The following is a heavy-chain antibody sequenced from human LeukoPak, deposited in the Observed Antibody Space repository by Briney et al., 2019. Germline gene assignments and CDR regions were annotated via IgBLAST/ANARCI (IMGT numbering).Heavy chain of an antibody. D-gene: IGHD1-26*01. CDR3: ARERHSGSSLDY. Sequence: ASLKASSKASGYTFTGYYMHWVRQAPGQRLEWMGWIIPNSGGTNYAQHFQGRVTMTRDTSISTAYMELRRLTADDTAVYYRARERHSGSSLDYWGQGTLVTVSS. CDR2: IIPNSGGT. V-gene: IGHV1-2*02. CDR1: GYTFTGYY. J-gene: IGHJ4*02.